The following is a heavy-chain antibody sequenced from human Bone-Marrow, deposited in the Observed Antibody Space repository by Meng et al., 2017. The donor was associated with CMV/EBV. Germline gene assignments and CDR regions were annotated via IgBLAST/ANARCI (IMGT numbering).Heavy chain of an antibody. D-gene: IGHD2-2*01. Sequence: ASVKVSCKASGYTFINFGFSWVRQAPGQGLQWMGWISTYNGNTNYAQRLQGRVTLTTDTSTSTAYMELRSLRSDDTAVYYCARDRSIVVVPAAPGGWFDPWGQGTLVTVSS. CDR2: ISTYNGNT. CDR1: GYTFINFG. V-gene: IGHV1-18*01. J-gene: IGHJ5*02. CDR3: ARDRSIVVVPAAPGGWFDP.